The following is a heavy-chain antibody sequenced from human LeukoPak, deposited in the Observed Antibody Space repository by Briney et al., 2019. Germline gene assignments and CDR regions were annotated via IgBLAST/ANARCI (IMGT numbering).Heavy chain of an antibody. V-gene: IGHV3-11*01. CDR2: ISSSGSTI. J-gene: IGHJ4*02. D-gene: IGHD3-16*01. CDR1: GFTFSDYY. Sequence: PGGTLRLSCAASGFTFSDYYKSWIRQAPGEGLQGVSYISSSGSTIYYADSAKGRFTISRDNAKNSLYLQMNSLRAEDTAVYYCARDWAELGYWGQGTLVTVSS. CDR3: ARDWAELGY.